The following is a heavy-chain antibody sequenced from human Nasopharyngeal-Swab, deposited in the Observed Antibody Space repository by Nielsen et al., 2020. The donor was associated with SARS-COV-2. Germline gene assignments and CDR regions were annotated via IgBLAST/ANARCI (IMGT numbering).Heavy chain of an antibody. V-gene: IGHV1-46*01. CDR3: ARDGYSSGLGY. Sequence: WARQAPGQGLEWMGMINPGSGGTTYAQKFQGRVTMTRDTSTSTVFMDLSSLRSEDTAVYYCARDGYSSGLGYWGQGTLVTVSS. CDR2: INPGSGGT. D-gene: IGHD6-19*01. J-gene: IGHJ4*02.